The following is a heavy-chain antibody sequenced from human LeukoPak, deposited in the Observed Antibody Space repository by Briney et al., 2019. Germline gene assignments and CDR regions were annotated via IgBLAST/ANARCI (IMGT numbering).Heavy chain of an antibody. D-gene: IGHD1-1*01. V-gene: IGHV3-30*03. CDR1: GFTSSSYG. CDR3: ARRGTGGDFDY. Sequence: GGSLRLSCAPSGFTSSSYGMQWVRQAPGKGLEWVAVISYDGSNKYYPDSVKGRFTISRDNAKNTLYLQMNSLRAEDTAVYYCARRGTGGDFDYWGQGTLVTVSS. CDR2: ISYDGSNK. J-gene: IGHJ4*02.